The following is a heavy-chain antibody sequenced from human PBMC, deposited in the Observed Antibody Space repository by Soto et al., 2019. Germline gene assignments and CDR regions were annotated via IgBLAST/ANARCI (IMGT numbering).Heavy chain of an antibody. CDR3: ARDQRSITMIVRYYYYGMDV. V-gene: IGHV1-69*06. D-gene: IGHD3-22*01. CDR2: IIPIFGTA. CDR1: GGTFSSYA. J-gene: IGHJ6*02. Sequence: GASVKVSCKASGGTFSSYAISWVRQAPGQGLEWMGGIIPIFGTANYAQKFQGRVTITADKSTSTAYMELSSLRSEDTAVYYCARDQRSITMIVRYYYYGMDVWGQGTTVTVSS.